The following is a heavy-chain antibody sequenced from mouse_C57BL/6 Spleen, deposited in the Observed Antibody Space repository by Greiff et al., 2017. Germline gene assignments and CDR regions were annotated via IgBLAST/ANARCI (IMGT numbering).Heavy chain of an antibody. CDR2: ISYSGST. V-gene: IGHV3-1*01. CDR1: GYSITSGYD. Sequence: DVQLQESGPGMVKPSQSLSLTCTVTGYSITSGYDWHWIRHFPGKKLEWMGYISYSGSTNSNPSLKSRISITHDTAKNHFFLKLNSVTTEDTATYYCARDGDYVFAYWGQGTLVTVSA. D-gene: IGHD2-4*01. CDR3: ARDGDYVFAY. J-gene: IGHJ3*01.